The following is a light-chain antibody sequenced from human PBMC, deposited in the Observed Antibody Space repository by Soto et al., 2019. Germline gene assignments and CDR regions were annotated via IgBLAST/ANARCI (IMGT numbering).Light chain of an antibody. Sequence: EIVLTQPPGTLSLSPGDRATLSCRASQSVSNNYLAWYQQKPGQAPRLLIYGASSRATDIPDRFSGSGSGTDFSLTISRLEPEDFAVYYCQQYGGSPRTFGQGTKVDIK. J-gene: IGKJ1*01. CDR1: QSVSNNY. CDR3: QQYGGSPRT. CDR2: GAS. V-gene: IGKV3-20*01.